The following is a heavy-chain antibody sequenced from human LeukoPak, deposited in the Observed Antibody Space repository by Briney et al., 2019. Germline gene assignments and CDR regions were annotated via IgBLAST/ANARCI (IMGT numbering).Heavy chain of an antibody. CDR1: GFTFSSYA. Sequence: GGSLRLSCAASGFTFSSYAMHWVRQAPGKGLEWVAAISRDGSNKYYADSVKGRFTISRDNSKNTLYLQMNSLRAEDTAVYYCAKERLFSGYDLDYWGQGTLVTVSS. D-gene: IGHD5-12*01. J-gene: IGHJ4*02. CDR3: AKERLFSGYDLDY. V-gene: IGHV3-30*04. CDR2: ISRDGSNK.